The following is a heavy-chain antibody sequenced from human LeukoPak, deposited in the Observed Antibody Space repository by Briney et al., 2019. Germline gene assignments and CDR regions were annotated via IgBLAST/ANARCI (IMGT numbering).Heavy chain of an antibody. CDR2: IKQDGSEK. D-gene: IGHD2-2*01. V-gene: IGHV3-7*03. Sequence: SGGSLRLSCAASGFTFSSYWMSWVRQAPGKGLGWITNIKQDGSEKYYVDSVKGRFTISRDNAKNSLYLQMNSLRAEDTAVYYCARIRYQLLRDNWFDPWDQGTLVTVSS. J-gene: IGHJ5*02. CDR3: ARIRYQLLRDNWFDP. CDR1: GFTFSSYW.